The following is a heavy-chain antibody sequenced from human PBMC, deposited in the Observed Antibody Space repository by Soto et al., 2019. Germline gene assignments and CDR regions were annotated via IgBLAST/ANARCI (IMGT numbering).Heavy chain of an antibody. CDR3: AKDMRGGSSSSRYYYGLDV. Sequence: EVQLVESGGGLVQPGRSLRLSCAASGFTFDDYAMHWVRQARGKGMDWVSGISWNSGTIVYADSVKGRFTISRDNAKNSLYLQMNSLRGEDTALYYCAKDMRGGSSSSRYYYGLDVWGQGTTVTVSS. CDR2: ISWNSGTI. J-gene: IGHJ6*02. CDR1: GFTFDDYA. V-gene: IGHV3-9*01. D-gene: IGHD6-13*01.